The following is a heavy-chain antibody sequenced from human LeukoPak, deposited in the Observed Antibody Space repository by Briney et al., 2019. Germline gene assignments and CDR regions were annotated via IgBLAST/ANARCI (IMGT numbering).Heavy chain of an antibody. Sequence: PGGSLRLSCAASGFTFGSNWMTWVRQAPGRGLEWVANIKADGSEESYADSVKGRFTISRDNAKNLVFLQMNSLRTEDTAVNYCARNTLSAAGDYWGQGTLVSVSS. D-gene: IGHD6-13*01. J-gene: IGHJ4*02. CDR1: GFTFGSNW. CDR3: ARNTLSAAGDY. CDR2: IKADGSEE. V-gene: IGHV3-7*01.